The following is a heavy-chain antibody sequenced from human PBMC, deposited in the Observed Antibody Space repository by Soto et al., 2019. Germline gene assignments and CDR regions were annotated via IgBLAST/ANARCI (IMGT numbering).Heavy chain of an antibody. V-gene: IGHV1-69*13. CDR3: ARSQGSSTSLEIYYYYYYGMDV. J-gene: IGHJ6*02. Sequence: GTSVKLSCEASGGTFRSYAISWVRQAPGQGLEWMGGIIPISETTNYAQKFQGRVTITADESKSTAYMELSSLRSEDTAVYYCARSQGSSTSLEIYYYYYYGMDVWGQGTSVTVS. CDR1: GGTFRSYA. D-gene: IGHD2-2*01. CDR2: IIPISETT.